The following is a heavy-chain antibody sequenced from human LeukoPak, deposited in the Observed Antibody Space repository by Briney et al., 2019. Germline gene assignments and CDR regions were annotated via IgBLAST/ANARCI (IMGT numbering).Heavy chain of an antibody. Sequence: ASVKVSCKASGYTFTSYDINWVRQATGQGLEWMGWMNPNSGNTGYAQTSQGRVTMTRNTSISTAYMELSSLRSEDTAVYYCARLPGYSSSWYPSGYWGQGTLVTVSS. D-gene: IGHD6-13*01. J-gene: IGHJ4*02. CDR1: GYTFTSYD. CDR2: MNPNSGNT. CDR3: ARLPGYSSSWYPSGY. V-gene: IGHV1-8*01.